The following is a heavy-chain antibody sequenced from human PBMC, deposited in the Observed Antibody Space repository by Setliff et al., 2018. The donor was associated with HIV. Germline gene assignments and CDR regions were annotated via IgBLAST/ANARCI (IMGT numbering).Heavy chain of an antibody. D-gene: IGHD3-22*01. J-gene: IGHJ3*02. CDR2: INPNNGGT. CDR1: GYTFTDYY. CDR3: ARDGYYDSSGYSAFDI. V-gene: IGHV1-2*06. Sequence: GASVKVSCKASGYTFTDYYIHWGRQAPGQGLEWMGRINPNNGGTNYAQKFQGRVTMTRDTSISTDYMELSRLRSDDTAVYYCARDGYYDSSGYSAFDIWGQGTMVTVSS.